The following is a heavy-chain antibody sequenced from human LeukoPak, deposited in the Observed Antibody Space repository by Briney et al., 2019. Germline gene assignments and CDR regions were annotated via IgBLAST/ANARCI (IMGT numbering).Heavy chain of an antibody. CDR1: GYTFTGYY. D-gene: IGHD4-17*01. J-gene: IGHJ4*02. Sequence: ASVKVSCKASGYTFTGYYMHWVRQAPGQGLEWMGIINPSGGSTSYAQKFQGRVTMTRDMSTSTVYMELSSLRSEDTAVYYCARTSTVTTPLDYWGQGTLVTVSS. CDR3: ARTSTVTTPLDY. V-gene: IGHV1-46*01. CDR2: INPSGGST.